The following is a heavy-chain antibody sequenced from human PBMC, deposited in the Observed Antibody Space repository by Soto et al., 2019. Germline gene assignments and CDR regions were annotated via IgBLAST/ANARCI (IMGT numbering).Heavy chain of an antibody. CDR3: ARGEQYSGRIFDY. V-gene: IGHV6-1*01. CDR1: GDSVSSNSAG. Sequence: CAITGDSVSSNSAGWSWVRQSPSRGLEWLGRTYYRSKWYYEYAVSVRGRITINPDTSKNQYSLQLNSVTPEDTAVYFCARGEQYSGRIFDYWGQGTLVTVSS. CDR2: TYYRSKWYY. J-gene: IGHJ4*01. D-gene: IGHD1-26*01.